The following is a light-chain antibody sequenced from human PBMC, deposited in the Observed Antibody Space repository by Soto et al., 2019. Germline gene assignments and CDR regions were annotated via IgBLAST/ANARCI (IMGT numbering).Light chain of an antibody. CDR3: QSFDSSLRVAV. V-gene: IGLV1-40*01. CDR2: GNN. CDR1: DSNIGAGFD. J-gene: IGLJ2*01. Sequence: QTVVTQPPSVSGVPGQRVTISCTGSDSNIGAGFDVHWYQQLPGTAPKVLIYGNNNRPPGVPDRFSGSKSGTSASLAITGLQAEDEADYYCQSFDSSLRVAVFGGGTKLTVL.